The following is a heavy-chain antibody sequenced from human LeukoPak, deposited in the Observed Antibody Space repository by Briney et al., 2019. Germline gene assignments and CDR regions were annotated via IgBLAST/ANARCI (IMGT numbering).Heavy chain of an antibody. CDR1: GYTFTSYG. V-gene: IGHV1-18*01. CDR3: ARGAFGVVGSRYGMDV. CDR2: ISAYNGNT. J-gene: IGHJ6*04. D-gene: IGHD3-3*01. Sequence: ASVKVSCKASGYTFTSYGISWVRQAPGQGLEWMGWISAYNGNTNYAQKLQGRVTMTTDTSTSTAYMELRSPRSDDTAVYYCARGAFGVVGSRYGMDVWGKGTTVTVSS.